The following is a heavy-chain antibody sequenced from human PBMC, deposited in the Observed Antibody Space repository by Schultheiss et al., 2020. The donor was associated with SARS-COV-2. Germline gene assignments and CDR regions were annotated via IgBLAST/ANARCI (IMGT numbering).Heavy chain of an antibody. D-gene: IGHD5/OR15-5a*01. V-gene: IGHV4-38-2*01. CDR2: INHSGST. J-gene: IGHJ4*02. CDR3: ARVTIYVPFDY. Sequence: SQTLSLTCAVSGYSISSGYYWGWIRQPPGKGLEWIGEINHSGSTNYNPSLKSRVTISLDTSKNQFSLKLRSVTAADTAVYYCARVTIYVPFDYWGQGTLVTVSS. CDR1: GYSISSGYY.